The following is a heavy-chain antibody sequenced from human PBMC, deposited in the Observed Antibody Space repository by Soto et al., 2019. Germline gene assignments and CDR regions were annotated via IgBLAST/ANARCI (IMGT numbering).Heavy chain of an antibody. CDR2: INPNSGGT. D-gene: IGHD6-13*01. V-gene: IGHV1-2*04. Sequence: ASVKVSCKASGYTFTGYYMHWVRQAPGQGLEWMGWINPNSGGTNYAQKFQGWVTMTRDTSISTAYMELSRLRSDDTAVYYCARAEFSSSWYYGPSNYYYYYGMDVWGQGTTVTVS. CDR3: ARAEFSSSWYYGPSNYYYYYGMDV. J-gene: IGHJ6*02. CDR1: GYTFTGYY.